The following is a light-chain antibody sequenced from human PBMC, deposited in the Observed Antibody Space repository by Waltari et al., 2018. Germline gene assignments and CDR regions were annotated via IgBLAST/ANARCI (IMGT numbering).Light chain of an antibody. CDR1: QSLNKRY. CDR2: GAS. Sequence: RASQSLNKRYLAWYQQKPGQAPRLLIYGASSRAAGIPDRFSGRGSGTDFTLTISRLEPEDFAVYYCQQYGSSVLYTFGQGTKLEIK. J-gene: IGKJ2*01. V-gene: IGKV3-20*01. CDR3: QQYGSSVLYT.